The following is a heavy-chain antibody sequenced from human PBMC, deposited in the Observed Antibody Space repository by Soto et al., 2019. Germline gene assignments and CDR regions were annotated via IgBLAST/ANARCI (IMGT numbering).Heavy chain of an antibody. CDR1: GGSVNSYY. J-gene: IGHJ4*02. CDR3: ARSGPHGLPITGLDY. V-gene: IGHV4-59*02. CDR2: ISYSRGS. Sequence: SETLSLTCTVSGGSVNSYYWSWIRQSPGKGLEWIGYISYSRGSNYNPSLKSRVSISLDTSKNQFSLKLSSVTAADTAVYYCARSGPHGLPITGLDYWGQGTLVTVPS. D-gene: IGHD4-17*01.